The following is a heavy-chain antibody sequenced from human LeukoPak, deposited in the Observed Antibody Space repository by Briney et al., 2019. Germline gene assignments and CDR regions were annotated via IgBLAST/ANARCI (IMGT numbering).Heavy chain of an antibody. CDR2: SSGSGGGT. J-gene: IGHJ4*02. CDR3: AKRFVTGTKYFDY. Sequence: GGSLRLSCAASGFTFSSSGMSWVRQAPGKGLEWVSSSGSGGGTYYADSVKGRFTISRDNSKNTLYLQMNSLSAEDTAVYYCAKRFVTGTKYFDYWGQGTLVTVSS. CDR1: GFTFSSSG. V-gene: IGHV3-23*01. D-gene: IGHD6-19*01.